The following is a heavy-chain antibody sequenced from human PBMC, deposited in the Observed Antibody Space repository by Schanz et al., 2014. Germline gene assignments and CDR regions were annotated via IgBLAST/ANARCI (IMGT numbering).Heavy chain of an antibody. CDR3: ARKMKLGVYGGKGHDSLDI. CDR1: GFTFSTFA. V-gene: IGHV3-66*01. CDR2: IYIGGNT. J-gene: IGHJ3*02. D-gene: IGHD4-17*01. Sequence: EVQLVESGGGLVKPGGFLRLSCSASGFTFSTFAMHWVRQAPGKGLEWVSFIYIGGNTYYADSVKGRFTISRDNAKNTLYLQMNTLRAEDTAVYYCARKMKLGVYGGKGHDSLDIWGQGTMVTVSS.